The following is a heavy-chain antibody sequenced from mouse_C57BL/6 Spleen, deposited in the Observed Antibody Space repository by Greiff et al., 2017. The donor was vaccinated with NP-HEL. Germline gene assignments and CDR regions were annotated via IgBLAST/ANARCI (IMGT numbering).Heavy chain of an antibody. CDR3: ARDRVITTVVSRFAY. D-gene: IGHD1-1*01. J-gene: IGHJ3*01. Sequence: VQLKESGGGLVKPGGSLKLSCAASGFTFSSYAMSWVRQTPEKRLEWVATISDGGSYTYYPDNVKGRFTISRDNAKNNLYLQMSHLKSEDTAMYYCARDRVITTVVSRFAYWGQGTLVTVSA. CDR1: GFTFSSYA. V-gene: IGHV5-4*01. CDR2: ISDGGSYT.